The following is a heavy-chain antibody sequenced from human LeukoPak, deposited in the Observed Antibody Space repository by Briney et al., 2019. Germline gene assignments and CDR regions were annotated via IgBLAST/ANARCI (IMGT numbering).Heavy chain of an antibody. CDR1: GFTFGTYS. CDR3: ARDGWFGDYNWFDP. Sequence: NPGGSLRLSCTASGFTFGTYSMNWVRQAPGKGLEWVSSISSSRIYIHYADSVKGRFTISRDNAKNSLYLQMNSLRAEDTAMYYCARDGWFGDYNWFDPWGQGTLVTVSS. CDR2: ISSSRIYI. J-gene: IGHJ5*02. D-gene: IGHD3-10*01. V-gene: IGHV3-21*01.